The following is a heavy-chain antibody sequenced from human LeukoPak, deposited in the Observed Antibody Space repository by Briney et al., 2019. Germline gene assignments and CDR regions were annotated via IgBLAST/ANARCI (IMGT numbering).Heavy chain of an antibody. Sequence: ASVKVSCKASGYTFTSYDINWVRQATGQGLEWMGWMDPNSGNTGCAQKFQGRVTMTRNTSISTAYMELSSLRSEDTAVYYCARSRRYSSSSDYWGQGTLVTVSS. CDR1: GYTFTSYD. CDR2: MDPNSGNT. V-gene: IGHV1-8*01. J-gene: IGHJ4*02. D-gene: IGHD6-6*01. CDR3: ARSRRYSSSSDY.